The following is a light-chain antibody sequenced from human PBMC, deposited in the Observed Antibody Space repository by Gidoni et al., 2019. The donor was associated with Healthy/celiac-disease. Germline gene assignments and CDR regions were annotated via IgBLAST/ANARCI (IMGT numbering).Light chain of an antibody. CDR1: QSVLYSSNNKNY. CDR3: QQYYSTPLT. V-gene: IGKV4-1*01. J-gene: IGKJ3*01. Sequence: DIVMTQSPDSLAVSLGERATINCKSSQSVLYSSNNKNYLAWYQQKPEQPPKLLIYWASTRESGVPDRFSGSGSGTDFTLTISSLQAEDVAVYYCQQYYSTPLTFGPGTKVDIK. CDR2: WAS.